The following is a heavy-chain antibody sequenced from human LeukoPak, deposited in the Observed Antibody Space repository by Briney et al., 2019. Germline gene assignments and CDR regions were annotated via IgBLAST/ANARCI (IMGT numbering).Heavy chain of an antibody. Sequence: PSETLSLTCTVSGGSISSGGYYWSWIRQHPGKGLEWIGYIYYSGSTYYNPSLKSRVTISVDTSKNRFSLKLSSVTAADTAVYYCARGTARDAFDIWGQGTMVTVSS. CDR3: ARGTARDAFDI. D-gene: IGHD6-25*01. CDR1: GGSISSGGYY. V-gene: IGHV4-31*03. CDR2: IYYSGST. J-gene: IGHJ3*02.